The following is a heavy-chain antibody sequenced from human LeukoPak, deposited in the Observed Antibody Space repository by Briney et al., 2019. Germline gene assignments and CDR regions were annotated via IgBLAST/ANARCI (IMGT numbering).Heavy chain of an antibody. CDR3: ARGTYCSSTSCYGFDY. J-gene: IGHJ4*02. Sequence: SETLSLTCAVYGGSFSGCYWSWIRQPPGKGLEWIGEINHSGSTNYNPSLKSRVTISVDTSKNQFSLKLSSVTAADTAVYYCARGTYCSSTSCYGFDYWGQGTLVTVSS. CDR1: GGSFSGCY. V-gene: IGHV4-34*01. CDR2: INHSGST. D-gene: IGHD2-2*01.